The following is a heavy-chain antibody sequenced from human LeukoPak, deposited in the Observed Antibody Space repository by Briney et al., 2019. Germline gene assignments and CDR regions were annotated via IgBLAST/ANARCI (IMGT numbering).Heavy chain of an antibody. CDR3: AKYRPNFYETSGSYYKIKGDF. CDR1: GFTFYTHA. J-gene: IGHJ4*02. D-gene: IGHD3-10*01. Sequence: GGSLRLSCEASGFTFYTHAMSWVRQAPGKGLEWVASITSSGRTPYYTDSVKGRFTISRDNSKNTLYLQMNSLRGEDTAVYYCAKYRPNFYETSGSYYKIKGDFWGQGSLVTVSS. V-gene: IGHV3-23*01. CDR2: ITSSGRTP.